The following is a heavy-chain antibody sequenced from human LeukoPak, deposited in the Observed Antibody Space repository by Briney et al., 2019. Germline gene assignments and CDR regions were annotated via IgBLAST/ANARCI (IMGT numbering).Heavy chain of an antibody. J-gene: IGHJ4*02. CDR3: AGETDAFDY. V-gene: IGHV1-46*03. CDR2: LNPSDGDT. CDR1: GHTFTSSF. Sequence: ASVKVSCKASGHTFTSSFLHWVRQAPGQGLEWIGVLNPSDGDTTYAQEFQGRITMTSDTSTGTLYMELSSLRSEDTALYYCAGETDAFDYWGQGTLVTVSS.